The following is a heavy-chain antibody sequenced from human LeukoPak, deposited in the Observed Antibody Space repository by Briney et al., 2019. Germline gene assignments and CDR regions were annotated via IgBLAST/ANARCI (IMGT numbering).Heavy chain of an antibody. CDR2: ISYDGSNK. Sequence: GGSLRLSCAASGFTFSSYAMSWVRQAPGKGLEWVAVISYDGSNKYYADSVKGRFTISRDNSKNTLYLQMNSLRAEDTAVYYCARVKVPATAIRPHYFDYWGQGTLVTVSS. CDR3: ARVKVPATAIRPHYFDY. D-gene: IGHD2-2*02. J-gene: IGHJ4*02. V-gene: IGHV3-30-3*01. CDR1: GFTFSSYA.